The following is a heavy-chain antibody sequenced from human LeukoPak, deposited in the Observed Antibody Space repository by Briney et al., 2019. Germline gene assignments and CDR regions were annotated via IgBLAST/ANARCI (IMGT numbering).Heavy chain of an antibody. V-gene: IGHV4-61*02. Sequence: KPSATLSLTCTVSGGSISSGSYYWSWIRQPAGKGLEWIGRIYTSGSTNYNPSLKSRVTISVDTSKNQFSLKLSSVTAADTAVYYCARDSWGIAARLDYYYYYMDVWGKGTTVTVSS. D-gene: IGHD6-6*01. CDR1: GGSISSGSYY. J-gene: IGHJ6*03. CDR3: ARDSWGIAARLDYYYYYMDV. CDR2: IYTSGST.